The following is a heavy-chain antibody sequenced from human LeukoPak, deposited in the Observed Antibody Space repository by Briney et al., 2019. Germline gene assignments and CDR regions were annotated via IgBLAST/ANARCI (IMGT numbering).Heavy chain of an antibody. D-gene: IGHD3-22*01. J-gene: IGHJ4*02. CDR2: ISSSSSYI. CDR3: ARDEASGYYYFVY. V-gene: IGHV3-21*01. CDR1: GFTFSSYS. Sequence: GGSLRLSCAASGFTFSSYSMNWVRQAPGKGLEGVSSISSSSSYIYYAAAGKGRFTISRDNAKNSLYLQMNSLRAEDTAVYYCARDEASGYYYFVYWGQGTLVTVSS.